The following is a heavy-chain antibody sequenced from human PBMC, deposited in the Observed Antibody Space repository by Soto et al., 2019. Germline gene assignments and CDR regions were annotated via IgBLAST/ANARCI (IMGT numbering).Heavy chain of an antibody. CDR3: ARGLRETRTYYMDV. D-gene: IGHD1-26*01. CDR1: GGSFSGYY. Sequence: PSETLSLTCAVYGGSFSGYYWSWIRQPPGKGLEWIGEINRSGSTNYNPSLKSRVTISVDTSKNQFSLKLSSVTAADTAVYYCARGLRETRTYYMDVWGKGTTVTVSS. V-gene: IGHV4-34*01. J-gene: IGHJ6*03. CDR2: INRSGST.